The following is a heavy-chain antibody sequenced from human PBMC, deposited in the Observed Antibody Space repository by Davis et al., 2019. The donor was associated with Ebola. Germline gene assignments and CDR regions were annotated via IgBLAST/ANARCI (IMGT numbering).Heavy chain of an antibody. Sequence: SETLSLTCAVYGGSFSGYYWSWIRQPPGKGLEWIGEINHSGSTNYNPSLKSRVTISVDTSKNQFSLKLSSVTAADTAVYYCACKYYDFWSGSYYYYGMDVWGQGTTVTVSS. CDR1: GGSFSGYY. D-gene: IGHD3-3*01. V-gene: IGHV4-34*01. CDR2: INHSGST. CDR3: ACKYYDFWSGSYYYYGMDV. J-gene: IGHJ6*02.